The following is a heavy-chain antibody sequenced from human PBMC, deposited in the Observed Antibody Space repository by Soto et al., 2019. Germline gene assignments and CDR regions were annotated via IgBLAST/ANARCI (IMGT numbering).Heavy chain of an antibody. D-gene: IGHD3-10*01. CDR1: GYTFTGYY. V-gene: IGHV1-2*04. J-gene: IGHJ6*02. Sequence: ASVKVYCKASGYTFTGYYMHWVRQAPGQGLEWMGWINPNSGGTNYAQKFQGWVTMTRDTSISTAYMELSRLRSDDTAVYYCARDKITMVCFFFKAKNYYGIYFRAQRTTV. CDR2: INPNSGGT. CDR3: ARDKITMVCFFFKAKNYYGIYF.